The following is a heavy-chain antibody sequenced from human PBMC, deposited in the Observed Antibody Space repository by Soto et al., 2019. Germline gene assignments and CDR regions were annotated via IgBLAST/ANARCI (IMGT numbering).Heavy chain of an antibody. CDR1: GYTFTGYY. D-gene: IGHD3-10*01. Sequence: ASVKVSCKASGYTFTGYYMHWVRQAPGQGLEWMGWINPNSGGTNYAQKFQGWVTMTRNTSISTAYMELSSLRSEDTAVYYCARALSGYYGSGSYYKGYYYGMDVWGQGTTVTVSS. CDR3: ARALSGYYGSGSYYKGYYYGMDV. V-gene: IGHV1-2*04. CDR2: INPNSGGT. J-gene: IGHJ6*02.